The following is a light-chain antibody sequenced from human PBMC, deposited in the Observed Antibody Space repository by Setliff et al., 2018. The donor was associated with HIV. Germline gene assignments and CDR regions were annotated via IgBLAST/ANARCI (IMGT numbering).Light chain of an antibody. CDR1: SSDVGGYNY. CDR3: SSYTSSTPLYV. J-gene: IGLJ1*01. V-gene: IGLV2-14*03. CDR2: AGS. Sequence: QSVLTQPASVSGSPGQSITISCTGSSSDVGGYNYVSWYQQHPGKAPKLMIYAGSNRPSGVSNRFSGSKSGNTASLTISGLQAEDEADYYCSSYTSSTPLYVFGTGTKVTVL.